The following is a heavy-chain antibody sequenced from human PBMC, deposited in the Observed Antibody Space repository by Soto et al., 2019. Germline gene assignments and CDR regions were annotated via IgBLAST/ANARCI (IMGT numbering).Heavy chain of an antibody. CDR2: ISGSGGST. CDR3: AKMPLNKGHSSGLYYFDY. J-gene: IGHJ4*02. Sequence: GGSLRLSCAASGFTFSSYAMSCVRQAPGKGLEWVSAISGSGGSTYYADSVKGRFTISRDNSKNTLYLQMNSLRAEDTAVYYCAKMPLNKGHSSGLYYFDYWGQGTLVTVSS. CDR1: GFTFSSYA. D-gene: IGHD6-19*01. V-gene: IGHV3-23*01.